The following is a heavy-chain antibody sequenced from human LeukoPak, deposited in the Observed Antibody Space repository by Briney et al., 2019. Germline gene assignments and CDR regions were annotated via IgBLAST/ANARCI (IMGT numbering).Heavy chain of an antibody. J-gene: IGHJ4*02. D-gene: IGHD1-26*01. CDR2: ISYDGSNK. CDR1: GFTFSSYA. Sequence: PGRSLRLSCAASGFTFSSYAMHWVRQAPGKGLEWVAVISYDGSNKYYADSVKGRFTISRDNSKNTLYLQMNSLRAEDTAVYYCARGLVGATSGFDYWGQGTLVTVSS. V-gene: IGHV3-30*04. CDR3: ARGLVGATSGFDY.